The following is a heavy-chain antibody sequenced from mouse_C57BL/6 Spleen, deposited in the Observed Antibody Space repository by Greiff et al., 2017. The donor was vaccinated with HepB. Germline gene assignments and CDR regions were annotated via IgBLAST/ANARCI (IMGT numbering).Heavy chain of an antibody. CDR3: ARFTTVVAKRGYFDY. CDR2: INPNDGGP. D-gene: IGHD1-1*01. J-gene: IGHJ2*01. V-gene: IGHV1-53*01. Sequence: QVLLQQPGTELVKPGASVKLSCKASGYTFTSYWMHWVKQRPGQGLEWIGDINPNDGGPNYNEKFKSKATLTVARSSSTAYMQLSSLTSEDSAVYYCARFTTVVAKRGYFDYWGTGTTLTVSS. CDR1: GYTFTSYW.